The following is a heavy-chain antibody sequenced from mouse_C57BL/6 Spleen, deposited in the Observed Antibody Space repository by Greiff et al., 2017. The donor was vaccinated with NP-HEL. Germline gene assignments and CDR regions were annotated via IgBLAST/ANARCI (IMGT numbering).Heavy chain of an antibody. J-gene: IGHJ4*01. CDR3: ARYPPWVYAMDY. Sequence: EVQLVESGGGLVQPGGSLSLSCAASGFTFTDYYMSWVRQPPGKALEWLGFIRNKANGYTTEYSASVKGRFTISRDNSQSILYLQMNALRAEDSATYYCARYPPWVYAMDYWGQGTSVTVSS. V-gene: IGHV7-3*01. D-gene: IGHD4-1*01. CDR1: GFTFTDYY. CDR2: IRNKANGYTT.